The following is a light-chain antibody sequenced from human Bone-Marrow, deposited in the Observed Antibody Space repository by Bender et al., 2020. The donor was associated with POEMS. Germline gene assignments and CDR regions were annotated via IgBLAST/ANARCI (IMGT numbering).Light chain of an antibody. J-gene: IGLJ3*02. Sequence: QSVVTQPPSLSEAPRQRVTISCSGSSSNIGNHYVYWYQHLPGTAPKLLIYYDDLLTPGVSDRFSASKSGTSASLAISELQSEDEALYYCSAWDDSLSGWVFGGGTKLTVL. CDR2: YDD. V-gene: IGLV1-36*01. CDR1: SSNIGNHY. CDR3: SAWDDSLSGWV.